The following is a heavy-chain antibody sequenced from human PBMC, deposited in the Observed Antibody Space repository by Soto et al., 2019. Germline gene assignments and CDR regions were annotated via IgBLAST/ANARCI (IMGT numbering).Heavy chain of an antibody. J-gene: IGHJ5*02. V-gene: IGHV3-23*01. D-gene: IGHD3-16*01. CDR2: ISGSGGST. CDR3: AKDRSGVLSNWFYP. Sequence: PGGSLRLSCAASGFTFRNYAMGWVRQPPGKGLEWVSGISGSGGSTYYADSVKGRFSISRDNSKNTLYLQMDSLRAEDTAIYYCAKDRSGVLSNWFYPWGQGTLVTFSS. CDR1: GFTFRNYA.